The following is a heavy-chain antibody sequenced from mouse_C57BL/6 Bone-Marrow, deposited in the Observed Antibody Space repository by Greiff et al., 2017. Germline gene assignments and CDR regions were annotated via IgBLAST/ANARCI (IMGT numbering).Heavy chain of an antibody. CDR2: IDPENGDT. D-gene: IGHD1-1*01. J-gene: IGHJ3*01. Sequence: VQLQQSGAELVRPGASVKLSCTASGFNIKDDYMHWVKQRPEQGLEWIGWIDPENGDTEYASKFQGKATITADTSSNTAYRQLSSLTSEDTAVYYCTTPYGSSFWFAYWGQGTLVTVSA. CDR3: TTPYGSSFWFAY. CDR1: GFNIKDDY. V-gene: IGHV14-4*01.